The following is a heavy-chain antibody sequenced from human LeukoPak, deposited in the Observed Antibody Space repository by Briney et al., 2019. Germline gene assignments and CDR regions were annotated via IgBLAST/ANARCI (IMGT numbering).Heavy chain of an antibody. J-gene: IGHJ6*02. D-gene: IGHD3-3*01. V-gene: IGHV3-23*01. CDR3: AKDSGATIFGVVTKHYYYYGMDV. CDR2: ISGSGGST. CDR1: GFTFSDHV. Sequence: GGSLRLSCAASGFTFSDHVMSWVRQAPGKGLEWVSAISGSGGSTYYADSVKGRFTISRDNSKNTLYLQMNSLRAEDTAVYYCAKDSGATIFGVVTKHYYYYGMDVWGQGTTVTVSS.